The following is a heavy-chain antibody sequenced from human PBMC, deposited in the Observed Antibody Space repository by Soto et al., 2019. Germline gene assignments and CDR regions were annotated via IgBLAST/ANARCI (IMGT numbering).Heavy chain of an antibody. CDR1: GFTFDDYA. D-gene: IGHD3-10*01. J-gene: IGHJ4*02. CDR2: ISWKSDKI. CDR3: AKDPYYYGSGTYPDY. Sequence: PGGSLILSCAASGFTFDDYAMHWVRQAPGKGLEWVSGISWKSDKIGYADSVKGRFTISRDNAKNSLYLQMNSLRAEDTALYYRAKDPYYYGSGTYPDYWGQGALVTVSS. V-gene: IGHV3-9*01.